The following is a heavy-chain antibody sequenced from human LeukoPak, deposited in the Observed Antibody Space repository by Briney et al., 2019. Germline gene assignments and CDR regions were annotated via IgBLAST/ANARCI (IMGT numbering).Heavy chain of an antibody. CDR3: ARHLTYYYDSSGYSNAFDT. Sequence: SETLSLTCTVSGGSISSYYWSWIRQPPGKGLEWIGYIYTSGSTNYNPSLKSRVTISVDTSKNQFSLKLSSVTAADTAVYYCARHLTYYYDSSGYSNAFDTWGQGTMVTVSS. D-gene: IGHD3-22*01. CDR1: GGSISSYY. V-gene: IGHV4-4*09. J-gene: IGHJ3*02. CDR2: IYTSGST.